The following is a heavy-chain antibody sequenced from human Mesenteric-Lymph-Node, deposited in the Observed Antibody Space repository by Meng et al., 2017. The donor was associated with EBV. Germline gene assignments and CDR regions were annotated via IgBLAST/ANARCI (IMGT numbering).Heavy chain of an antibody. D-gene: IGHD6-19*01. Sequence: QVQLQESGPGLVKPSETLSLTCTVSGASVTGGSYYWNWIRQSPGKGLEWIGYIYYSGTTKYNPSLKSRVTISVDTSKNQFSLKLNSVTAADTAVYFCARDGSTGWSVGWYFDLWGRGTLVTVSS. CDR1: GASVTGGSYY. J-gene: IGHJ2*01. CDR3: ARDGSTGWSVGWYFDL. V-gene: IGHV4-61*01. CDR2: IYYSGTT.